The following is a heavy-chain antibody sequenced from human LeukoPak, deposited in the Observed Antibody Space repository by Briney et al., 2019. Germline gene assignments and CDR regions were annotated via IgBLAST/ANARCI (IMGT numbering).Heavy chain of an antibody. CDR3: ASYDSSGSNFDY. D-gene: IGHD3-22*01. J-gene: IGHJ4*02. CDR2: IIPIFGTA. Sequence: SVNVSCKASGGTFSSYAISWVRQAPGQGLEWMGRIIPIFGTANYAQKFQGRVTITADKSTSTAYMELSSLRSEDTAVYYCASYDSSGSNFDYWGQGALVTVSS. CDR1: GGTFSSYA. V-gene: IGHV1-69*06.